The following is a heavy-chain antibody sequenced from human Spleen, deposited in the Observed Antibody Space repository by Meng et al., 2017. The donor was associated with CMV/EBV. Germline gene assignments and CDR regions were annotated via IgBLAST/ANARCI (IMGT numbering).Heavy chain of an antibody. J-gene: IGHJ4*02. CDR1: GWSLSGYY. V-gene: IGHV4-34*01. Sequence: VHLQHWGAGLLKPSETLFLTCGVYGWSLSGYYWSWIRQPPGKGLEWIGEINHSGSTNYNPSLKSRVTISVDTSKNQFSLKLSSVTAADTAVYYCARGRRGYNSWGQGTLVTVSS. CDR2: INHSGST. D-gene: IGHD5-24*01. CDR3: ARGRRGYNS.